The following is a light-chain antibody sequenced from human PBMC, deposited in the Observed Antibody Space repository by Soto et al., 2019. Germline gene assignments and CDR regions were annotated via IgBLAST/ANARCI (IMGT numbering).Light chain of an antibody. V-gene: IGKV1-12*01. J-gene: IGKJ4*01. Sequence: DIQMTQSPSFVSASVGARVTITCRASRGLGRWLAWYQQKPGKAPKLLIYAAASLPSGVPSRVSGNGSGTDFTLTISSLQPEDFATYYCQQADRFPLTFGGGPKVEIQ. CDR1: RGLGRW. CDR3: QQADRFPLT. CDR2: AAA.